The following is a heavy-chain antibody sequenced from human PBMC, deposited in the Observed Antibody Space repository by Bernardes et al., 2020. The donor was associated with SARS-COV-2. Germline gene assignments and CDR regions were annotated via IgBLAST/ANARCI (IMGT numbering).Heavy chain of an antibody. J-gene: IGHJ5*02. D-gene: IGHD1-26*01. Sequence: ASVKVSCKASGYTFTSYGISWVRQAPGQGLEWMGWISAYNGNTNYAQKLQGRVTMTTDTSTSTAYMELRSLRSDDTAVYYCARLIPVGATTGLYYNWFDPWGQGTLVTVSS. V-gene: IGHV1-18*01. CDR1: GYTFTSYG. CDR3: ARLIPVGATTGLYYNWFDP. CDR2: ISAYNGNT.